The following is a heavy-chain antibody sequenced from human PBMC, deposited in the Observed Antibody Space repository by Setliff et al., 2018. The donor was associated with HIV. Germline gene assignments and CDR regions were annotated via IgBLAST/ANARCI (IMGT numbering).Heavy chain of an antibody. CDR1: GGTFSSYA. D-gene: IGHD5-12*01. Sequence: GASVKVSCKASGGTFSSYAISWVRQAPGQGLEWMGGIIPIFGTANYAQKFQGRVTITADESTSTAYMELSSLRSEDTAVYYCARGSGRDGYNWYDAFDIWGQGTMVTVSS. CDR3: ARGSGRDGYNWYDAFDI. J-gene: IGHJ3*02. CDR2: IIPIFGTA. V-gene: IGHV1-69*13.